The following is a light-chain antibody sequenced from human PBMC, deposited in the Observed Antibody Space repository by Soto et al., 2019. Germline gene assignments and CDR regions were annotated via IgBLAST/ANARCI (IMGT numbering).Light chain of an antibody. Sequence: QSALTQPASVSGSPGQSITISCTGTSSDVGGYNYASWYQQHPDKAPKLIIFEVSNRPSGISSRFSGSKSGNTASLTISGLQAEDEADYYCASYTSSSTSVIFGRGTKLTVL. CDR3: ASYTSSSTSVI. CDR2: EVS. CDR1: SSDVGGYNY. J-gene: IGLJ2*01. V-gene: IGLV2-14*01.